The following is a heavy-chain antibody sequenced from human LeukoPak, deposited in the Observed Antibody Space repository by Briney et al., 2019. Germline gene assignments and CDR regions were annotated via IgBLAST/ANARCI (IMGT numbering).Heavy chain of an antibody. V-gene: IGHV3-23*01. J-gene: IGHJ4*02. Sequence: PGGSLRLSCAVSGITLSNYGMSWVRQAPGKGLEWVAGISDSGGSTNYADSVKGRFTISRDNPKNTLYLQMNSLRAEDTAVYYCTSAEMVRGVTVPFGFWGQGTLVTVSS. CDR2: ISDSGGST. CDR3: TSAEMVRGVTVPFGF. D-gene: IGHD3-10*01. CDR1: GITLSNYG.